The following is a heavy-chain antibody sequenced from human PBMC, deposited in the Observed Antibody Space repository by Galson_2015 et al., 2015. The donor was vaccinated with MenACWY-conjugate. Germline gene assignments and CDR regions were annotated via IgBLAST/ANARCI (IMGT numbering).Heavy chain of an antibody. CDR1: GFTLSTYW. Sequence: SLRLSCAASGFTLSTYWMSWVRQAPGQGLEWVANIKQDGSVKYYVGSVKGRFTISRDNAKNSVYLQMNGLGADDTAVYYCAREEWRSGSGSYNSYWGQGTLVTVSS. V-gene: IGHV3-7*03. CDR2: IKQDGSVK. CDR3: AREEWRSGSGSYNSY. D-gene: IGHD3-10*01. J-gene: IGHJ4*02.